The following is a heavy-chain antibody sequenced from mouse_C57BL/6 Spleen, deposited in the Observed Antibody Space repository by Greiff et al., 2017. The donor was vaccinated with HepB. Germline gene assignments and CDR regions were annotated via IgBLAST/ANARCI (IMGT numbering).Heavy chain of an antibody. V-gene: IGHV14-1*01. CDR3: TTIYYYGSSYVWYFDV. Sequence: VQLQQSGAELVRPGASVKLSCTASGFNIKDYYMHWVKQRPEQGLEWIGRIDPEDGDTEYAPKFQGKATMTADTSSNTAYLQLSSLTSEDTAVYYFTTIYYYGSSYVWYFDVWGTGTTVTVSS. D-gene: IGHD1-1*01. CDR1: GFNIKDYY. J-gene: IGHJ1*03. CDR2: IDPEDGDT.